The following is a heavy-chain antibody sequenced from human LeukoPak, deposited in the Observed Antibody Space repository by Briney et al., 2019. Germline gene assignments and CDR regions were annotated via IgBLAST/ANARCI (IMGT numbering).Heavy chain of an antibody. CDR1: GGTFSSYA. Sequence: ASVKVSCKASGGTFSSYAISWVRQAPGQGLEWMGGIIPIFGTANYAQKFQGRVTITADKSTSTAYMELSSLRSEDTAVYYCARGLTAYYDFWSGQTQSLYYFDYWGQGTLVTVSS. CDR3: ARGLTAYYDFWSGQTQSLYYFDY. J-gene: IGHJ4*02. CDR2: IIPIFGTA. V-gene: IGHV1-69*06. D-gene: IGHD3-3*01.